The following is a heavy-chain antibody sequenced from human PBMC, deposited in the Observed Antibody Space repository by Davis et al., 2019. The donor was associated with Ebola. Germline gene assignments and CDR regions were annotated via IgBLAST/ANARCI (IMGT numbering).Heavy chain of an antibody. CDR3: ARRYYYDSSGFDY. CDR1: GGSIGGYS. J-gene: IGHJ4*02. D-gene: IGHD3-22*01. V-gene: IGHV4-59*08. CDR2: VFHTGST. Sequence: SETLSLTCTVSGGSIGGYSWSWIRQPPGKGLEWIGYVFHTGSTNYNPSLKSRVTISVDTSKRQFSLKLTSVTAADTAVYYCARRYYYDSSGFDYWGQGTLVTVSS.